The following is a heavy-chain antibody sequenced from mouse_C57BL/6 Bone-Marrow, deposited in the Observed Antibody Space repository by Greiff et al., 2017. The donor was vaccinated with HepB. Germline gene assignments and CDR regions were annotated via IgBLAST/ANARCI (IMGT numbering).Heavy chain of an antibody. CDR1: GYTFTDYY. CDR2: INPNNGGT. V-gene: IGHV1-26*01. CDR3: ARDYYGSSYDYYAMDY. J-gene: IGHJ4*01. D-gene: IGHD1-1*01. Sequence: EVQLQQSGPELVKPGASVKISCKASGYTFTDYYMNWVKQSHGKSLEWIGDINPNNGGTSYNQKFKGKATLTVDKSSSTAYMELRSLTSEDSAVYYCARDYYGSSYDYYAMDYWGQETSVTVSS.